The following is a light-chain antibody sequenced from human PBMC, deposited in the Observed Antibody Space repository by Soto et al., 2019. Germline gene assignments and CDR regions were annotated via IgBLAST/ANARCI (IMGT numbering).Light chain of an antibody. V-gene: IGKV3-11*01. CDR1: QSVSYY. CDR2: GAS. Sequence: ELVLTQSPGTLSLSPGERATLSCRASQSVSYYLAWYQQKPGQAPRLLIYGASNRATGIPARFSGSGSGTDFTLTISSLEPEDFAVYYCQQHSHWPPWTFGQGTKVDIK. J-gene: IGKJ1*01. CDR3: QQHSHWPPWT.